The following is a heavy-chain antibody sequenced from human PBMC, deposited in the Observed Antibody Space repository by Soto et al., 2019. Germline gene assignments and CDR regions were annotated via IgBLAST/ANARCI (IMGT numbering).Heavy chain of an antibody. CDR1: GFNFNTFA. D-gene: IGHD1-1*01. CDR2: ISSSGGSR. V-gene: IGHV3-23*01. Sequence: EEQLSESGGGLVQAGGSLRLSCAAAGFNFNTFAMSWIRQAPGKGLEWVSHISSSGGSRDYADSVRGRFFISRDNSKNVLFLQMNSLRVDDTATYYCAKDPPSPWTANWVDPWGKATLVTVSS. CDR3: AKDPPSPWTANWVDP. J-gene: IGHJ5*02.